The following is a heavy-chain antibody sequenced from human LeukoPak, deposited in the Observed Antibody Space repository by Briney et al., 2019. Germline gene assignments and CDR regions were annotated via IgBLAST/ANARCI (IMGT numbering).Heavy chain of an antibody. D-gene: IGHD3-22*01. V-gene: IGHV5-51*01. Sequence: PGESLKISCKGSGYSFTNYWIGWVRQMPGKGLEWMGITYPGDSDIRYSPSFQGQVTISADKSISTAYLQWSSLKASDTAMYHCARLIRWDRYDTSGFDYWGQGTLVTVSS. J-gene: IGHJ4*02. CDR1: GYSFTNYW. CDR3: ARLIRWDRYDTSGFDY. CDR2: TYPGDSDI.